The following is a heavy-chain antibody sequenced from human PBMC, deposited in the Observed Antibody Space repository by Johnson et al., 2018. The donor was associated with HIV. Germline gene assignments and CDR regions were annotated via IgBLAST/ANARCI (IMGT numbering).Heavy chain of an antibody. Sequence: EVQLVESGGGLVKPGGSLRLPCAASGFTFSNAWMSWVRQAPGQGLEWVGRIKSKTDGGTTDYAAPVKGRFTISRDDSKNTLYLQMNSLKTEDTAVYYCTTDLVPAAKEPVVVGGAFDIWGQGTMVTVSS. D-gene: IGHD2-2*01. CDR3: TTDLVPAAKEPVVVGGAFDI. J-gene: IGHJ3*02. CDR1: GFTFSNAW. CDR2: IKSKTDGGTT. V-gene: IGHV3-15*01.